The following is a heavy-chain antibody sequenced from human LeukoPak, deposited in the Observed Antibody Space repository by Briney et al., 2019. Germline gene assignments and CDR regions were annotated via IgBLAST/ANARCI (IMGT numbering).Heavy chain of an antibody. V-gene: IGHV1-24*01. CDR1: GYTLTELS. J-gene: IGHJ4*02. Sequence: ASVKVSCKVSGYTLTELSMHWVRQPPGKGLEWMGGFDPEDGETIYAQKFQGRVTMTEDTSTDTAYMELSSLRSEDTAVYYCATLSYSSGGLDYWGQGTLVTVSS. CDR3: ATLSYSSGGLDY. CDR2: FDPEDGET. D-gene: IGHD6-19*01.